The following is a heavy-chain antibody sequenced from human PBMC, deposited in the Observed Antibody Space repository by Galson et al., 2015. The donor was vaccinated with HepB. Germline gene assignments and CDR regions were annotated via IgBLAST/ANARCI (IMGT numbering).Heavy chain of an antibody. Sequence: SVKVSCKASGYTFTGYYMHWVRQAPGQGLEWMGRINPNSGGTNYAQKFQGRVTMTRDTSISTAYMELSRLRSDDTAVYYCARPYGDYLNWFDPWGQGTLVTVSS. D-gene: IGHD4-17*01. CDR3: ARPYGDYLNWFDP. CDR2: INPNSGGT. CDR1: GYTFTGYY. V-gene: IGHV1-2*06. J-gene: IGHJ5*02.